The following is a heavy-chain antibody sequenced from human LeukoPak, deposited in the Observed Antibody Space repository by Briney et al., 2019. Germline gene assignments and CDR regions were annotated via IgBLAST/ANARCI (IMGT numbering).Heavy chain of an antibody. V-gene: IGHV3-53*01. CDR3: ARVAWELLLFDY. J-gene: IGHJ4*02. CDR1: GFTFSSYA. CDR2: IYSGGST. Sequence: GGSLRLSCAASGFTFSSYAMSWVRQAPGKGLEWVSVIYSGGSTYYADSVKGRFTISRDNSKNTLYLQMNSLRAEDTAVYYCARVAWELLLFDYWGQGTLVTVSS. D-gene: IGHD1-26*01.